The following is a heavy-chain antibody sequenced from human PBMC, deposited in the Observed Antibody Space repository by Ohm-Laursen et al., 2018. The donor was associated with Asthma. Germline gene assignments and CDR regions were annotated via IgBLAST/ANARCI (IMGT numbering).Heavy chain of an antibody. CDR3: ARVLSYYDHSSYYDRIDY. J-gene: IGHJ4*02. Sequence: ASVKVSCKTSGYTFTSYGISWVRQAPGQGLEWMGWISAYNGNTNYAQKLQGRVTMTTDTSTSTAYMELRSLRSDDTAVYYCARVLSYYDHSSYYDRIDYWGQGSLVTVSS. D-gene: IGHD3-22*01. V-gene: IGHV1-18*01. CDR1: GYTFTSYG. CDR2: ISAYNGNT.